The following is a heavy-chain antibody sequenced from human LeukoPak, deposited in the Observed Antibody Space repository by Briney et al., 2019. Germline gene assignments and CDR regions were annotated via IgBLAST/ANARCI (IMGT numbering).Heavy chain of an antibody. J-gene: IGHJ4*02. CDR1: GFTFGTYG. CDR3: AKSLAEAHTYFDY. CDR2: IRYGGSTK. V-gene: IGHV3-30*02. Sequence: GWSLRLSCAASGFTFGTYGMHWVRQAPGKGLEWVAFIRYGGSTKYYADSVEGRFTISRDNSKNTLYLQMNSLRAQDTAVYYCAKSLAEAHTYFDYWGQGTLVTVSS.